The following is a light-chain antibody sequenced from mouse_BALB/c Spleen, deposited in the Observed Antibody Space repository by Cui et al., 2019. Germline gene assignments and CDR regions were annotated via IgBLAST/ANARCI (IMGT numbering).Light chain of an antibody. V-gene: IGKV4-72*01. CDR2: ATS. J-gene: IGKJ1*01. Sequence: QIVLSQSPAILSASPGEKVTMTCRASSSVSYIHWYQQKPGSSPKPWIYATSNLASGVPARFSGSGSGTSYSLTINRVEAEDAATYYCQQWSSNPWRFGGGTKLEIK. CDR1: SSVSY. CDR3: QQWSSNPWR.